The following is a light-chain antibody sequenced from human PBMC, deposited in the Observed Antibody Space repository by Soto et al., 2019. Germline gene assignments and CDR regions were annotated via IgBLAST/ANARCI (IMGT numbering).Light chain of an antibody. CDR1: QSISSW. V-gene: IGKV1-5*01. Sequence: DIQMTQSPSTLSSSVGDRVTITCRASQSISSWLAWYQQKPGKAPKLLIYHASSLESGVPSRLSGSGSGTEFTLTISGMQPDDSATYYCQQYNSYRTFGQGTKVDIK. J-gene: IGKJ1*01. CDR3: QQYNSYRT. CDR2: HAS.